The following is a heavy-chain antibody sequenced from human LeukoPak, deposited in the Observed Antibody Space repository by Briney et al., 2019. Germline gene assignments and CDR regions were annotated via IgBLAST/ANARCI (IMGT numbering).Heavy chain of an antibody. J-gene: IGHJ4*02. CDR2: ISSSGSTI. CDR1: GFTFGSYE. Sequence: GGSLRLSCAASGFTFGSYEMNWVRQAPGKGLEWVSYISSSGSTIYYADSVKGRFTISRDNAKNSLYLQMNSLRAEDTAVYYCARVKGYSSGWYYFDYWGQGTLVTVSS. V-gene: IGHV3-48*03. D-gene: IGHD6-19*01. CDR3: ARVKGYSSGWYYFDY.